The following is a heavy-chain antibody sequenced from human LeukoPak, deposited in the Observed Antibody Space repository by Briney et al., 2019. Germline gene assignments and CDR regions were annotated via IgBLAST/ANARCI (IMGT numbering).Heavy chain of an antibody. CDR3: ARGYYYGSGPYLGY. CDR2: INAGNGDT. V-gene: IGHV1-3*01. D-gene: IGHD3-10*01. J-gene: IGHJ4*02. Sequence: GASVKVSCKASGYTFTSYVMHWVRQAPGQRLEWMGWINAGNGDTKYSQKFQGRVTITRDTSASTAYMELSSLRSEDTAVYYCARGYYYGSGPYLGYWGQGTLVTVSS. CDR1: GYTFTSYV.